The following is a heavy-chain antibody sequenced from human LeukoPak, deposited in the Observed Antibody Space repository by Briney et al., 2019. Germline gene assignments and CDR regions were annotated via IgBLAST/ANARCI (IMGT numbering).Heavy chain of an antibody. J-gene: IGHJ5*02. CDR3: ARVVVAATHWFDP. CDR1: GFTFSNYA. D-gene: IGHD2-15*01. CDR2: IYSGGST. V-gene: IGHV3-66*01. Sequence: GGSLRLSCAASGFTFSNYAMSWVRQAPGKGLEWVSVIYSGGSTYYADSVKGRFTISRDNSKNTLYLQMSSLRAEDTAVYYCARVVVAATHWFDPWGQGTLVTVSS.